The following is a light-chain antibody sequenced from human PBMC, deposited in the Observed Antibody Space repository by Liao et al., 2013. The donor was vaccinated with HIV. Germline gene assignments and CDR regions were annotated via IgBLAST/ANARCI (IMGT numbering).Light chain of an antibody. J-gene: IGLJ1*01. V-gene: IGLV3-1*01. CDR1: KLGDKY. Sequence: SYELTQPPSVAVSPGQTVSITCSGHKLGDKYAFWYQQRPGQSPVLVIYQDSKRPSGIPERFSGSNSGDRATLTITGTQAMDEADYYCQAWDSNSLYVFGSGTKVTVL. CDR2: QDS. CDR3: QAWDSNSLYV.